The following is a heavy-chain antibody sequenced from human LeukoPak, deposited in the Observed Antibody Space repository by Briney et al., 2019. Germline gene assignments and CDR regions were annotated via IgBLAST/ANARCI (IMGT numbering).Heavy chain of an antibody. CDR3: ARDSPPGW. Sequence: KPSETLSLTCTVSGGSISSSSYYWGWIRQPPGKGLEWIGSIYYSGSTYYNPSLKSRVTISVDTSKNQFSLKLSSVTAADTAVYYCARDSPPGWWGQGTLVTVSS. J-gene: IGHJ4*02. D-gene: IGHD2-2*01. V-gene: IGHV4-39*07. CDR2: IYYSGST. CDR1: GGSISSSSYY.